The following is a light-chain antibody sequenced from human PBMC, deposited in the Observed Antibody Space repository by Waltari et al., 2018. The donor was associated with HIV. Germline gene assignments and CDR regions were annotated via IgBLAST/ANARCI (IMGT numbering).Light chain of an antibody. CDR3: QSYDSTNPCV. J-gene: IGLJ1*01. V-gene: IGLV6-57*03. Sequence: NFMLTQPHSVSESPGKTVTISCARSSGNIASNHVQWHQQRPGSAPTPVIYEDTQRPSGVPDRFSGSIDSSSNSASLTIYELKTEDEADYYCQSYDSTNPCVFGTGTRVTVL. CDR1: SGNIASNH. CDR2: EDT.